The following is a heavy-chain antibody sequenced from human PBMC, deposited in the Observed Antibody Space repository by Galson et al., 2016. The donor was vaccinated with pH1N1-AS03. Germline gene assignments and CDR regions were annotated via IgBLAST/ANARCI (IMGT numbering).Heavy chain of an antibody. CDR3: ARDYGSGWSETHYYGMDV. CDR2: IFYSGST. V-gene: IGHV4-59*01. Sequence: SETLSLTCTVSGGSISSYYWSWIRQPPGKGLEWIGYIFYSGSTNYNPSLKSRVTISADTSKNQFSLKLSSVTAADTAVYYCARDYGSGWSETHYYGMDVWGQGTTVTVSS. CDR1: GGSISSYY. D-gene: IGHD6-19*01. J-gene: IGHJ6*02.